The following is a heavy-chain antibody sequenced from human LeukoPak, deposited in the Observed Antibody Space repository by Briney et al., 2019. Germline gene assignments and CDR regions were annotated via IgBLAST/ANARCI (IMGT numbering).Heavy chain of an antibody. Sequence: PSETLSFTCTVSGGSISSYYWSWIRQPPGKGLEWIGYIYYSGSTNYNPSLKSRVTISVDTSKNQFSLKLSSVTAADTAVYYCARHFWEYSSSWFNGGFDYWGQGTLVTVSS. CDR1: GGSISSYY. D-gene: IGHD6-13*01. J-gene: IGHJ4*02. CDR3: ARHFWEYSSSWFNGGFDY. V-gene: IGHV4-59*08. CDR2: IYYSGST.